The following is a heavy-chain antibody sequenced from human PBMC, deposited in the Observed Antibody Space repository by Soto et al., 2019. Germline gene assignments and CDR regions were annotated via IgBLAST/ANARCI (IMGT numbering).Heavy chain of an antibody. J-gene: IGHJ1*01. CDR1: GYTFTSYY. CDR3: ARENSRISPRLFQH. D-gene: IGHD6-6*01. CDR2: INPSGGST. V-gene: IGHV1-46*01. Sequence: ASVKVSCKASGYTFTSYYMHWVRQAPGQGLEWMGIINPSGGSTSYAQKFQGRVTMTRDTSTSTVYMELNSLRPEDTGLYYCARENSRISPRLFQHWGHGTLVTVSS.